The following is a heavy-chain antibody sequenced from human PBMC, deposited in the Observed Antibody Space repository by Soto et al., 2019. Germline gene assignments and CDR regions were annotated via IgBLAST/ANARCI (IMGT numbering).Heavy chain of an antibody. D-gene: IGHD6-25*01. V-gene: IGHV1-69*13. CDR2: IIPIFGTA. Sequence: SVKVSCKASGGTLSSYAISWVRQAPGQGLEWMGGIIPIFGTANYAQKFQGRVTITADESTSTAYMELSSLRSEDTAVYYCASSGPDAFDIWGQGTMVTVSS. J-gene: IGHJ3*02. CDR1: GGTLSSYA. CDR3: ASSGPDAFDI.